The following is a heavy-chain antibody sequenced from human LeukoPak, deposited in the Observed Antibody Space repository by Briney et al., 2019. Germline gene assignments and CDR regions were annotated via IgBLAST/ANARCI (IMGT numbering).Heavy chain of an antibody. J-gene: IGHJ4*02. D-gene: IGHD2-2*01. V-gene: IGHV1-69*05. CDR1: GGTFSSYA. CDR3: ARRRCSSTSCYLFDY. CDR2: IIPIFGTA. Sequence: SVKVSCKASGGTFSSYAISWVRQAPGQGLEWMGGIIPIFGTANYAQKFQGRVTITTDESTSTAYMELSSLRSEDTAVYYCARRRCSSTSCYLFDYWGQGTLVTVSS.